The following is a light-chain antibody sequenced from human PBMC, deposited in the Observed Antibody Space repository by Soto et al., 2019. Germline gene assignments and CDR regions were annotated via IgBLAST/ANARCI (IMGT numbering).Light chain of an antibody. CDR2: EVT. V-gene: IGLV2-14*01. CDR1: RRDVGSYNY. Sequence: QSALTQPASVSGSPGQSITISCTGTRRDVGSYNYVSWYQQHPGKVPKLMIYEVTNRPSGVSNRFSGSKSGNTASLTISGLQAEDEAYYYCSSYTNSNTWVLGGGTKVTVL. CDR3: SSYTNSNTWV. J-gene: IGLJ3*02.